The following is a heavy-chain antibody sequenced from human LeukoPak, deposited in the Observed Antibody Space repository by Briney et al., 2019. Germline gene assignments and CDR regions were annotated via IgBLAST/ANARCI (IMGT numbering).Heavy chain of an antibody. CDR1: GGSISSGSYY. Sequence: SETLSLTCTVSGGSISSGSYYWSWIRQHPGKGLEWIGYIYYSGSTYYNPSLKSRVTISVDTSKNQFSLKLSSVTAADTAVYYCARQPLADYGEDYWGQGTLVTVSS. CDR3: ARQPLADYGEDY. J-gene: IGHJ4*02. CDR2: IYYSGST. D-gene: IGHD4-17*01. V-gene: IGHV4-31*03.